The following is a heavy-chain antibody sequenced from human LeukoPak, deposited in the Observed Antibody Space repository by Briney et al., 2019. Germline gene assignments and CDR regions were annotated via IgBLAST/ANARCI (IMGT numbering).Heavy chain of an antibody. CDR1: GFTFRNYW. CDR3: ARVGARLGAFDI. V-gene: IGHV3-74*01. D-gene: IGHD6-25*01. CDR2: IKSDGRTT. Sequence: GSLRLSCAASGFTFRNYWMHWVRQAPGKGLVWVSRIKSDGRTTSYADSVKGRFTISRDNAKNTLYLQMNSLRAEDTAVYYCARVGARLGAFDIWGQGTMVTVSS. J-gene: IGHJ3*02.